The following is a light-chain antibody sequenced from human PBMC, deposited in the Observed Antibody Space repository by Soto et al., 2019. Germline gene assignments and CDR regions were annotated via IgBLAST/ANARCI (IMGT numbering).Light chain of an antibody. Sequence: PVHLFVFPGGRTPHHCRASQSISTYLAWYQQKPGQAPKLLIYEASSIATGVPSRFSGSGSGTDFTLTISSLEPEDFAVYYCQQYYSSPRTFGGGTKVDIK. V-gene: IGKV3-11*01. CDR3: QQYYSSPRT. CDR2: EAS. J-gene: IGKJ4*01. CDR1: QSISTY.